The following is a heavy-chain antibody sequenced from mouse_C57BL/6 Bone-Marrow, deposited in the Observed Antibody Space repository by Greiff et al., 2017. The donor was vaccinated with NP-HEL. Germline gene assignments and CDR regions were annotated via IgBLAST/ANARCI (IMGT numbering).Heavy chain of an antibody. CDR3: ARDRMTDGYSYYYYAMDY. V-gene: IGHV5-4*01. J-gene: IGHJ4*01. D-gene: IGHD2-3*01. CDR2: ISDGGSYT. CDR1: GFTFSSYA. Sequence: EVMLVESGGGLVKPGGSLKLSCAASGFTFSSYAMSWVRQTPEKRLEWVATISDGGSYTYYPDNVKGRFTISRDNAKNNLYLQMSHLKSEDTAMYYCARDRMTDGYSYYYYAMDYWGQGTSVTVSS.